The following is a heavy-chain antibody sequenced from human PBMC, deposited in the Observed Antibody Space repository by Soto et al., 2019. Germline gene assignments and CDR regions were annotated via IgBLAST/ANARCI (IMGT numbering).Heavy chain of an antibody. CDR2: IKQDGSEK. J-gene: IGHJ6*03. CDR3: ASTHWSGYYRHYYYYYYMDV. CDR1: GFTFSSYW. V-gene: IGHV3-7*01. Sequence: GGSLILSCAASGFTFSSYWMSWVRQAPGKGLEWVANIKQDGSEKYYVDSVKGRFTISRDNAKNSLYLQMNSLRAEDTAVYYCASTHWSGYYRHYYYYYYMDVWGKGTTVTVSS. D-gene: IGHD3-3*01.